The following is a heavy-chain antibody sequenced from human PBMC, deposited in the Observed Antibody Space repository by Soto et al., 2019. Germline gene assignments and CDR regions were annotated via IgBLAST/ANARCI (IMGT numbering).Heavy chain of an antibody. V-gene: IGHV3-21*01. D-gene: IGHD6-19*01. CDR1: GFTFSSYS. J-gene: IGHJ3*02. CDR3: ARDTTYSGWYEDAFDI. CDR2: ISSSSSYI. Sequence: GGSLRLSCAASGFTFSSYSMNWVRQAPGKGLEWVSSISSSSSYIYYADSVKGRFTISRDNAKNSLYLQMNSLRAEDTAVYYCARDTTYSGWYEDAFDIWGQGTMVTVSS.